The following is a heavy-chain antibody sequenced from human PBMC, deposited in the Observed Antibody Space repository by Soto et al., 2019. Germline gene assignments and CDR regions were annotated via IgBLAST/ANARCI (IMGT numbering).Heavy chain of an antibody. Sequence: QVHLVQSGAEVKKPGASVKVSCKGSGYAFTTYGITWVRQAPGQGLEWMGWISAHNGNTNYAQKLQGRVTVTRDTSTSTAYMDLRSLRSDDTAVYYCARGRYGDHWGQGALVTVSS. D-gene: IGHD1-1*01. J-gene: IGHJ4*02. CDR2: ISAHNGNT. CDR3: ARGRYGDH. CDR1: GYAFTTYG. V-gene: IGHV1-18*01.